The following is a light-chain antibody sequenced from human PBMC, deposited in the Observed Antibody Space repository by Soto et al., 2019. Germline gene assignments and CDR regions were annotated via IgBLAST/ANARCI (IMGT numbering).Light chain of an antibody. Sequence: DIQMTQSPSTLSASVGDRVTITCRASQNINSWLAWYQQKPGKAPKLLIYAASSLESGVPSRFSGSRSGTEFTLTISSLQPDDFATYYCQHYDANPWTFGQGTKVEIK. CDR2: AAS. CDR1: QNINSW. CDR3: QHYDANPWT. J-gene: IGKJ1*01. V-gene: IGKV1-5*01.